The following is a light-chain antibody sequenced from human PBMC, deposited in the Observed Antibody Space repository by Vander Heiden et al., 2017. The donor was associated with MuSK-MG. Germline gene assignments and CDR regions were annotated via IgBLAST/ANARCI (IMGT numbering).Light chain of an antibody. CDR1: SSDVGRYNY. CDR2: DVT. Sequence: QSALTQPRSVSGSPGQSVTISCTGTSSDVGRYNYVSWYQQHPCEAPKLMIYDVTKRLSGVPDRFSGSKSGNTASLTISGLQAEDEADYYCSSYADSYTYVFGTGTKVTVL. V-gene: IGLV2-11*01. J-gene: IGLJ1*01. CDR3: SSYADSYTYV.